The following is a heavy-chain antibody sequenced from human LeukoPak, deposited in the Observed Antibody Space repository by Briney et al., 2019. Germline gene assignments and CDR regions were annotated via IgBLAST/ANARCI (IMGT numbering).Heavy chain of an antibody. CDR3: AREYHRFYYYYMDV. CDR2: IYHSGST. D-gene: IGHD2-2*01. CDR1: GGSISSSNW. V-gene: IGHV4-4*02. Sequence: PSGTVSLTCAVSGGSISSSNWWSWVRQPPGKGLEWIGEIYHSGSTNYNPSLKSRVTISVDTSKNQFSLKLSSVTAADTAVYYCAREYHRFYYYYMDVWGKGTTVTVSS. J-gene: IGHJ6*03.